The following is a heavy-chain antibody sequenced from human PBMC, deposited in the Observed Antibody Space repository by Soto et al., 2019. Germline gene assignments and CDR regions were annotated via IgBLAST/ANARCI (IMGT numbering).Heavy chain of an antibody. D-gene: IGHD6-19*01. CDR1: VGSISSSSYY. CDR2: IYYSGST. J-gene: IGHJ5*02. V-gene: IGHV4-39*01. Sequence: PSQTLSLNCTVSVGSISSSSYYWVWIRHPPGKGLEWIGSIYYSGSTYYNPSLKSRVTISVDTSKNQFSLKLSSVTAADTAVYYCASGPGIAVAVGGPVGFDPWGQGTLVTVSS. CDR3: ASGPGIAVAVGGPVGFDP.